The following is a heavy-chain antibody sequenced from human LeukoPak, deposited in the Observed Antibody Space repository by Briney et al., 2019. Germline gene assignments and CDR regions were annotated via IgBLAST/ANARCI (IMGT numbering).Heavy chain of an antibody. D-gene: IGHD4-17*01. CDR2: IIPIFGTA. CDR3: ARARSPPDHFDY. V-gene: IGHV1-69*13. Sequence: SVKVSCKASGGTFSSYAISWVRQAPGQGLEWMGGIIPIFGTANYAQKFQGRVTITADESTSTAYMELSSLRSEDTAVYYCARARSPPDHFDYWGQGTLVTVSS. J-gene: IGHJ4*02. CDR1: GGTFSSYA.